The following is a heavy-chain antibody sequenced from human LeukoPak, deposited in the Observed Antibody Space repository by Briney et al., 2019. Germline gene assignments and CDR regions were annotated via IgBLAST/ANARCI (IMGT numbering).Heavy chain of an antibody. D-gene: IGHD3-22*01. CDR3: AKAYYYDSSGYYGDAFDI. V-gene: IGHV3-23*01. Sequence: GGSLRLSCAASGFTFSSYAMSWVRQAPGKGLEWVSAISGSGGSTYYADSVKGRFTISRDNSKNTLYLQMNSLRAEDTAVYYCAKAYYYDSSGYYGDAFDIWGQGTMVIVSS. CDR2: ISGSGGST. CDR1: GFTFSSYA. J-gene: IGHJ3*02.